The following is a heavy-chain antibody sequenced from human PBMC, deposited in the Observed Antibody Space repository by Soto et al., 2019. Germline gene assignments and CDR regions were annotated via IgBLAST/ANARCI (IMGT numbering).Heavy chain of an antibody. Sequence: ASVKISCKASGCTFTSYYMHWVRQAPGQGLEWMGIINPSGGSTSYAQKFQGRVTMTRDTSTSTVYMELSSLRSEDTAVYYCARVQYRPSDVGPFYISGQGTMVTVSS. CDR1: GCTFTSYY. D-gene: IGHD3-16*02. CDR3: ARVQYRPSDVGPFYI. V-gene: IGHV1-46*01. J-gene: IGHJ3*02. CDR2: INPSGGST.